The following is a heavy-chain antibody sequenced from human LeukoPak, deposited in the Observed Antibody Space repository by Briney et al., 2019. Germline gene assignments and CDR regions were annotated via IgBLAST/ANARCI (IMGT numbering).Heavy chain of an antibody. J-gene: IGHJ4*02. CDR1: GGSISSGDYY. Sequence: SQTLSLTCTVSGGSISSGDYYWRWIRQPPGKGLEWIGYIYYSGSTYYNPSLKSRVTISVDTSKNQFSLKLSSVTAADTAVYYCASSPIRDYDSSTFDYWGQGTLVTVSS. CDR3: ASSPIRDYDSSTFDY. CDR2: IYYSGST. D-gene: IGHD3-22*01. V-gene: IGHV4-30-4*01.